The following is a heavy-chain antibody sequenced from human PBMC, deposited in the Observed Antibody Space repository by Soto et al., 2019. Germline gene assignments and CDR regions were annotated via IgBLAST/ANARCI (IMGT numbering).Heavy chain of an antibody. D-gene: IGHD6-19*01. V-gene: IGHV4-39*01. CDR3: ARQRVAGHYFDY. Sequence: SETLSLTCTVSGGSISSSSYYWGWIRQPPGKGLEWIGSIYYSGSTYYNPSLKSRVTISVDTSKNQFSLKLSSVTAADTAVYCCARQRVAGHYFDYWGQGTLVTISS. CDR1: GGSISSSSYY. CDR2: IYYSGST. J-gene: IGHJ4*02.